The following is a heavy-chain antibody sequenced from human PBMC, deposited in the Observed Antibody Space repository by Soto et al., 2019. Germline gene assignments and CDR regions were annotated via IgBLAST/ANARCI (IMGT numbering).Heavy chain of an antibody. J-gene: IGHJ4*02. CDR1: GGSISDNW. V-gene: IGHV4-4*02. CDR3: ARYVAVARTRGFDS. CDR2: AYHSGTT. D-gene: IGHD2-21*01. Sequence: QVQLQESGPGLVKPSGTLSLTCAVSGGSISDNWWSWVCQPPGKGLEWIGEAYHSGTTYYNPSLKSRVTISLDKSASQISLTVNSVTAADTAVYYCARYVAVARTRGFDSCGQGTVVTVSS.